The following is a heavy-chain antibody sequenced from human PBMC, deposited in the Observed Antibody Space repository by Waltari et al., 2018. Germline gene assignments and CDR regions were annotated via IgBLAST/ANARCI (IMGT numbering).Heavy chain of an antibody. J-gene: IGHJ4*02. CDR1: GFTFSHYG. V-gene: IGHV3-30*02. CDR3: ARKTFGERYFDY. CDR2: IRYDGSNK. D-gene: IGHD3-10*01. Sequence: QVQLVESGGGVVQPGGSLRLSCAASGFTFSHYGMHWVRQAPGKGLEWVAFIRYDGSNKYYADSVKGRFTISRDNSKNTLYLQLNSLRAEDTAVYYCARKTFGERYFDYWGQGTLVTVSS.